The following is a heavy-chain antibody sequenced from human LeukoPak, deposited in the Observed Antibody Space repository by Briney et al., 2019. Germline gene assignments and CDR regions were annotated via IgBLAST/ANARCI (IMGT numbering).Heavy chain of an antibody. Sequence: PGGSLRLSCAASGFTFSSYSMNWVRQAPGKGLEWVSYISSSSSTMYYADSVKGRFTISRDNAKNSLYLQMNSLRAEDTAVYYCARDDSGSYCDFWSGYTDAFDIWGQGTMVTVSS. CDR1: GFTFSSYS. CDR2: ISSSSSTM. J-gene: IGHJ3*02. CDR3: ARDDSGSYCDFWSGYTDAFDI. D-gene: IGHD3-3*01. V-gene: IGHV3-48*01.